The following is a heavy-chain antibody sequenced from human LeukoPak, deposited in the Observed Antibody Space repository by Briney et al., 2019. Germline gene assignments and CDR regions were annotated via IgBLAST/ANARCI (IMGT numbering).Heavy chain of an antibody. CDR1: GFTFSNYW. J-gene: IGHJ4*02. V-gene: IGHV3-7*01. D-gene: IGHD4-17*01. CDR2: IKQDGSEK. CDR3: ARDTYSSTVTPLDY. Sequence: GGSLRPSCAASGFTFSNYWMSWVRQAPGKGLEWVANIKQDGSEKSYVDSVKGRFTISRDNAENSLFLQMNSLRAEDTAVYYCARDTYSSTVTPLDYWGQGTLVTVSS.